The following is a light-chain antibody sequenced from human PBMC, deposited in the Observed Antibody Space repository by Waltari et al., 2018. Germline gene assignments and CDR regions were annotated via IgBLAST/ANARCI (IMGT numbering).Light chain of an antibody. CDR2: DVS. V-gene: IGLV2-14*03. CDR3: NSYTSTTTPV. Sequence: QSALTQPASVSGSLGQSITIPCTGTSSAIGGYNFVSWYQQHPGLAPKLIIYDVSNRPSGVSDRFSGSKSGNTASLTISGLQAEDAADYYCNSYTSTTTPVFGGGTKVTVL. J-gene: IGLJ3*02. CDR1: SSAIGGYNF.